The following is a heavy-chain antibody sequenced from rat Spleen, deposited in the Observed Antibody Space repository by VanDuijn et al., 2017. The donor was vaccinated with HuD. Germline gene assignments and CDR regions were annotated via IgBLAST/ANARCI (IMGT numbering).Heavy chain of an antibody. Sequence: EVQLVESGGGLVQPGRSLKISCTASGFIFRKYDMAWVRQAPTKGLEWVASISPSGGSTYYRDSVKGRFIVSRDNAKSTLYLQMNSLRSEDTATYYCARTTTRVPCDYWGQGVMVTVSA. CDR3: ARTTTRVPCDY. J-gene: IGHJ2*01. CDR2: ISPSGGST. CDR1: GFIFRKYD. V-gene: IGHV5-25*01. D-gene: IGHD1-10*01.